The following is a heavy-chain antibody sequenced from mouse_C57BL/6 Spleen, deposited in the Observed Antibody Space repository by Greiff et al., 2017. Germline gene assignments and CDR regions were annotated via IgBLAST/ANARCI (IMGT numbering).Heavy chain of an antibody. CDR2: IDPEDGEP. V-gene: IGHV14-2*01. Sequence: VQLQQSGAELVKPGASVKLSCTASGFNIKDYYMHWVKQRTEQGLEWIGRIDPEDGEPTYAPKFQGKATITADTYSNTAYLQLSSLMSEDSVVYYGARDDYDVRFAYWGQGTLVTVSA. CDR1: GFNIKDYY. D-gene: IGHD2-4*01. J-gene: IGHJ3*01. CDR3: ARDDYDVRFAY.